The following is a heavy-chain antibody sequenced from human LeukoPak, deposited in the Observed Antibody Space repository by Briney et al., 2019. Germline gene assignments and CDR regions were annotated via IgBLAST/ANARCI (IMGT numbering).Heavy chain of an antibody. Sequence: GGSLRLSCAVSGLSFNTYSMNWVRQTPGRGLEWVSTISSSSSHIYYADSVKGRFTVSRDNAQNALYLQMNSLRAEDSAVYYCATPTSTGSYWGQGTLVTVSS. D-gene: IGHD1-14*01. CDR1: GLSFNTYS. J-gene: IGHJ4*02. CDR3: ATPTSTGSY. V-gene: IGHV3-21*01. CDR2: ISSSSSHI.